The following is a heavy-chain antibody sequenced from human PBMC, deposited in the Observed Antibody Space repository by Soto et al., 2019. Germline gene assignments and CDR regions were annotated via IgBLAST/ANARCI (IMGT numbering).Heavy chain of an antibody. V-gene: IGHV3-30-3*01. Sequence: GGSLRLSCAASGFTFSSYAMHWVRQAPGKGLEWVAVISYDGSNKYYADSVKGRFTISRDNSKNTLYLQMNSLRAEDTAVYYCAKDRLPQIDYWGQGTLVTVSS. CDR2: ISYDGSNK. CDR1: GFTFSSYA. CDR3: AKDRLPQIDY. J-gene: IGHJ4*02. D-gene: IGHD4-17*01.